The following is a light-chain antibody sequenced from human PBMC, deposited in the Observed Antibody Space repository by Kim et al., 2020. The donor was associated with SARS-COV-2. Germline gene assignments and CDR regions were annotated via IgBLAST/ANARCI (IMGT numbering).Light chain of an antibody. CDR3: QQYYSIPQA. CDR2: WAS. J-gene: IGKJ4*01. Sequence: ATINCKSSQSVLYSSNNKNYLAWYQQKPGQPPKLLIYWASTRESGVPDRFSGSGSGTDFTLTISSLQAEDVAVYYCQQYYSIPQAFGGGTKVDIK. CDR1: QSVLYSSNNKNY. V-gene: IGKV4-1*01.